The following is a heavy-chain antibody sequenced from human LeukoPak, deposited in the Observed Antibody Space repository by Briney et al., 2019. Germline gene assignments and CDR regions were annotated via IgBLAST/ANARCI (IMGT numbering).Heavy chain of an antibody. CDR1: GYSISSGYY. J-gene: IGHJ4*02. CDR3: SRGGNFAF. CDR2: INHSGST. V-gene: IGHV4-38-2*01. Sequence: PSETLSPTCAVSGYSISSGYYWGWIRQPPGKGLEWIGSINHSGSTYYNPSLKSRVTISIDTSKNQFSLNLSSVTAADTAVYYCSRGGNFAFWGQGTLVTVSS.